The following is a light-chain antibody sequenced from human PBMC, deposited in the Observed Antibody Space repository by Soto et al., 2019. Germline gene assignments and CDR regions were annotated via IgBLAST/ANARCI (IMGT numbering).Light chain of an antibody. Sequence: EVVLTQSPATLSLSPGERATLSCRASQSIRTYLAWYQQKPGQAPRLLIYDASNRATGIPARFSGSGSGTDFSLTISSLEPEDFTVYYCLQNSSWPLTFGGGTKVKIK. V-gene: IGKV3-11*01. CDR3: LQNSSWPLT. CDR2: DAS. CDR1: QSIRTY. J-gene: IGKJ4*01.